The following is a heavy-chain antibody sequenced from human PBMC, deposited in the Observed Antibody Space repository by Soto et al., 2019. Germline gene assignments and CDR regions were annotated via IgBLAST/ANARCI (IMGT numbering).Heavy chain of an antibody. Sequence: QVQLVQSGAEVKKPGSSVKVSCKASGGTFSSYAISWVRQAPGQGLEWMGGIIPIFGTANYAQKFQGRVTISADESTSTAYMELGSLRYEDTAVSYCARDIVCAKDNWFDPWGQGTLVTVSS. J-gene: IGHJ5*02. CDR3: ARDIVCAKDNWFDP. V-gene: IGHV1-69*01. CDR1: GGTFSSYA. D-gene: IGHD1-26*01. CDR2: IIPIFGTA.